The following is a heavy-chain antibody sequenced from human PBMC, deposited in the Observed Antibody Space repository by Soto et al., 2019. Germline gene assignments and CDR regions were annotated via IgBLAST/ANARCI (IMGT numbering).Heavy chain of an antibody. J-gene: IGHJ4*02. D-gene: IGHD3-22*01. CDR2: VYSSGYT. CDR1: GASISGHY. V-gene: IGHV4-59*11. CDR3: ARGSSNDRSFGFGY. Sequence: SETLSLTCTVSGASISGHYWNWIRQPPGKGLEWIGYVYSSGYTDYNPSLKTRVTMSADTSKNQFSLKLSSANAADTAVYYCARGSSNDRSFGFGYWGQGTLVTVSS.